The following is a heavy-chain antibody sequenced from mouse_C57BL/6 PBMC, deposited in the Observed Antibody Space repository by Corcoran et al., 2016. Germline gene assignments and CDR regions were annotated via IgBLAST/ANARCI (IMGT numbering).Heavy chain of an antibody. Sequence: EVQLKQSRPVLVKPGASVKMSYKAYGYTFAEYYMNWVKQSHGKSLEWIGDINPYNGGTRYNQKFKGKATLTVDKSSCTAYKELNRLTSEDSAVYYCACQVRHYYGSSRYVMDYWGQGTSVTVSS. V-gene: IGHV1-19*01. D-gene: IGHD1-1*01. J-gene: IGHJ4*01. CDR2: INPYNGGT. CDR3: ACQVRHYYGSSRYVMDY. CDR1: GYTFAEYY.